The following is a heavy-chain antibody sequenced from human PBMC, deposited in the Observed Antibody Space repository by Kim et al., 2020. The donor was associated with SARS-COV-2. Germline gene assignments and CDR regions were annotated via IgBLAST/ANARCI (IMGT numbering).Heavy chain of an antibody. Sequence: GGSLRLSCAASGFTFSSYSMNWVRQAPGKGLEWVSSISSSSSYIYYADSVKGRFTISRDNAKNSLYLQMNSLRAEDTAVYYCAREALEWFGELPRFLGYGMDVWGQGTTVTVSS. CDR3: AREALEWFGELPRFLGYGMDV. D-gene: IGHD3-10*01. V-gene: IGHV3-21*01. CDR2: ISSSSSYI. J-gene: IGHJ6*02. CDR1: GFTFSSYS.